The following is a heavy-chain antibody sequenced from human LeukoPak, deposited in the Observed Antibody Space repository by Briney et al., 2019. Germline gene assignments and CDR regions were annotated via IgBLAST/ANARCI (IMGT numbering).Heavy chain of an antibody. J-gene: IGHJ4*02. CDR1: GGSISSGGYS. CDR2: ISHSGST. V-gene: IGHV4-30-2*05. D-gene: IGHD1-1*01. CDR3: AREGATTNWYRMYYFDY. Sequence: SETLSLTCAVSGGSISSGGYSWSWIRQPPGKGLEWIGHISHSGSTYYSPSLKSRLSMSADTSKKQFSVKLNSVTAADTAVYYCAREGATTNWYRMYYFDYWGQGTLVTVSS.